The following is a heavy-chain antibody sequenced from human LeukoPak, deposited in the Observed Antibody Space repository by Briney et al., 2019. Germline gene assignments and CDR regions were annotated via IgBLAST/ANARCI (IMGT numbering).Heavy chain of an antibody. CDR2: IGTASDT. J-gene: IGHJ6*03. CDR1: GFIFSSFD. CDR3: ARGPPRGKYYYMDV. Sequence: GGSLRLSCAASGFIFSSFDMHWVRQPTGQGLEWVSSIGTASDTYYPGSVEGRFTLSRDNAKNSLYLQMNSLTAGDTAVYYCARGPPRGKYYYMDVWGKGTTVTVSS. V-gene: IGHV3-13*01. D-gene: IGHD1-1*01.